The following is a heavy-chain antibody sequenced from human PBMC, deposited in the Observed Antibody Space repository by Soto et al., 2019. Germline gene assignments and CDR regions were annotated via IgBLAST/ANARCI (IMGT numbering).Heavy chain of an antibody. J-gene: IGHJ6*03. CDR3: ARHLGDGSGSTNYYYYYYMDV. D-gene: IGHD3-10*01. Sequence: SETLSLTCTVSGGSISSYYWSWIRQPPGKGLEWIGYIYYSGSTNYNPSLKSRVTISVDTSKNQFSLKLSSVTAADTAVYYCARHLGDGSGSTNYYYYYYMDVWGKGTTVTVSS. CDR2: IYYSGST. CDR1: GGSISSYY. V-gene: IGHV4-59*08.